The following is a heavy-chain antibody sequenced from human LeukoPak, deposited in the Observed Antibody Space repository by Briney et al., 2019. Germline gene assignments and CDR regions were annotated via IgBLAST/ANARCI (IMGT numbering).Heavy chain of an antibody. CDR1: GYSISSGYY. CDR3: ARNQPIGKRITMVRGVYNWFDP. J-gene: IGHJ5*02. CDR2: IYHSGST. V-gene: IGHV4-38-2*02. Sequence: SETLSLTCTVSGYSISSGYYWGWIRQPPGKGLEWIGSIYHSGSTYYNPSLKSRVTISVDTSKNQFSLKLSSVTAADTAVYYCARNQPIGKRITMVRGVYNWFDPWGQGTLVTVSS. D-gene: IGHD3-10*01.